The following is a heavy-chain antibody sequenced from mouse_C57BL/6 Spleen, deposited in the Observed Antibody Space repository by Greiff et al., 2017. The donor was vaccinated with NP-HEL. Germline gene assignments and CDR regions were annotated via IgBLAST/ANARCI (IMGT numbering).Heavy chain of an antibody. V-gene: IGHV3-6*01. CDR2: ISYDGSN. CDR3: AREDDYDDFDY. Sequence: EVHLVESGPGLVKPSQSLSLTCSVTGYSITSGYYWNWIRQFPGNKLEWMGYISYDGSNNYNPSLKNRISITRDTSKNQFFLKLNSVTTEDTATYYCAREDDYDDFDYWGQGTTLTVSS. D-gene: IGHD2-4*01. CDR1: GYSITSGYY. J-gene: IGHJ2*01.